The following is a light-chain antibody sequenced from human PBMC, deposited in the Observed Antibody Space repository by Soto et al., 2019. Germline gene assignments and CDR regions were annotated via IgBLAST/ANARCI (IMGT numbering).Light chain of an antibody. Sequence: EIVLTQSPCTLSLSPWERATLSFRASQSVASNYLAWYQQKPGQAPRLLIFGASSRATGIPDKFSGSGSGTDFTLTISRLEPEDFAVYYCQRYGSPSWTFGQGTKVDIK. CDR1: QSVASNY. CDR2: GAS. CDR3: QRYGSPSWT. V-gene: IGKV3-20*01. J-gene: IGKJ1*01.